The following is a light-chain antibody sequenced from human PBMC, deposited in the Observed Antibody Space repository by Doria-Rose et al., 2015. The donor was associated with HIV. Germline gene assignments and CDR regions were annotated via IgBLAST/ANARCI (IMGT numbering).Light chain of an antibody. CDR3: CSYAGSYVV. J-gene: IGLJ2*01. CDR2: DVT. V-gene: IGLV2-11*01. Sequence: GKAPKLMIYDVTKRPSGVADRFSGSKSGNTASLTISGLQAEDEADYYCCSYAGSYVVFGGGTKLTVL.